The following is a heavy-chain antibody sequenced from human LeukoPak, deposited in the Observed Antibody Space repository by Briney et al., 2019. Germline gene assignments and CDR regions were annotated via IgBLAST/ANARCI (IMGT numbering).Heavy chain of an antibody. J-gene: IGHJ5*02. CDR1: GDSVSSNSVA. V-gene: IGHV6-1*01. CDR2: TYFKSKWYN. D-gene: IGHD6-19*01. Sequence: SQTLSLTCVISGDSVSSNSVAWSWIRQSPSRGLEWLGRTYFKSKWYNHYAGSVKGRITINPDTSKNEFSLQLKSVTPVDAAVYYCAREGYTNGWYQWFDPWGQGTLVTVSS. CDR3: AREGYTNGWYQWFDP.